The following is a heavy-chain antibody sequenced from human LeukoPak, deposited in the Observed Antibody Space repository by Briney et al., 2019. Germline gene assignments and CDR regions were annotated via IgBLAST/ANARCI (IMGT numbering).Heavy chain of an antibody. V-gene: IGHV4-34*01. CDR3: ARVPIQLWFGYGVDV. J-gene: IGHJ6*02. Sequence: PSETLSLTCAVYGGSFSGYYWSWTRQPPGKGLEWIGETNHSGSTNYNPSLKSRVTISVDTSKNQFSLKLSSVTAADTAVYYCARVPIQLWFGYGVDVWGQGTTVTVSS. CDR1: GGSFSGYY. D-gene: IGHD5-18*01. CDR2: TNHSGST.